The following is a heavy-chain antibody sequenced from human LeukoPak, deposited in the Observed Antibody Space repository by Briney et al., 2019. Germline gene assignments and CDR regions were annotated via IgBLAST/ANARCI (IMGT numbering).Heavy chain of an antibody. Sequence: PGRSLRLSCAASGFTFSSYAMHWVRQAPGKGLEWVAVISYDGSNKYYADSVKGRFTISRDNSKNTLYLQLNSLRAEDTAVYYCARGAGATKYYYYYYMDVWGKGTTVTVSS. CDR2: ISYDGSNK. CDR1: GFTFSSYA. J-gene: IGHJ6*03. D-gene: IGHD1-26*01. V-gene: IGHV3-30-3*01. CDR3: ARGAGATKYYYYYYMDV.